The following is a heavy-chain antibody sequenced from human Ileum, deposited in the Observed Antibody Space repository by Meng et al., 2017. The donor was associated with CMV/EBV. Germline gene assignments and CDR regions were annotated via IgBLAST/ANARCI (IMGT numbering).Heavy chain of an antibody. V-gene: IGHV3-21*01. CDR3: ARSTLWFGELLKVDY. CDR1: GFAFDTFG. J-gene: IGHJ4*02. Sequence: GESLKISCTTSGFAFDTFGMNWVRQAPGKGLEWVASISYGGTYIYYSDSVQGRFSISRDNPKDSLYPQMNSLGAEDTAIYYCARSTLWFGELLKVDYWGQGTLVTVSS. CDR2: ISYGGTYI. D-gene: IGHD3-10*01.